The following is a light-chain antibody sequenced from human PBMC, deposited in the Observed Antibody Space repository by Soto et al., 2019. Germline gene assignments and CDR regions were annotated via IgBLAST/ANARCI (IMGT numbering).Light chain of an antibody. CDR1: SSNIGAGYG. CDR2: ANS. V-gene: IGLV1-40*01. J-gene: IGLJ1*01. CDR3: QSYDSSLSGYV. Sequence: QSVLTQPPSVSGAPGQRVPISCTGSSSNIGAGYGVHWYQQLPGTAPKLLSYANSFRPSGVPDRCSGSKSGTSATLAITGLQAEDEADYYCQSYDSSLSGYVFGAGTKVTVL.